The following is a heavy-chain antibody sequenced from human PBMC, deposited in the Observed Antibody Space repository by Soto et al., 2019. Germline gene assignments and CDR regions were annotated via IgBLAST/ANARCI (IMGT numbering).Heavy chain of an antibody. CDR1: GGSFSGYY. Sequence: LSLTCAVYGGSFSGYYWSWIRQPPGKGLEWIGEINHSGSTNYNPSLKSRVTISVDTSKNQFSLKLSSVTAADTAVYYCARGVLLWFGELSQFDPWGQGTLVTVSS. V-gene: IGHV4-34*01. J-gene: IGHJ5*02. CDR3: ARGVLLWFGELSQFDP. D-gene: IGHD3-10*01. CDR2: INHSGST.